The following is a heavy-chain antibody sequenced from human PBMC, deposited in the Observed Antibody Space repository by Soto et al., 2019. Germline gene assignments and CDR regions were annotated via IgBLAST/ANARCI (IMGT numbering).Heavy chain of an antibody. D-gene: IGHD5-18*01. CDR2: IRGKRGNDGA. Sequence: EVQLVESGGGLVQPGGSLKLSCAASGFAFSDCAMHWVRQASGKGLEWIGRIRGKRGNDGAAYAASVKGRFTISRDDSKTTTYLEMNCMKIEDTAVYYCTRRRDWTAVDPLDYWGQGTLVTVSS. CDR3: TRRRDWTAVDPLDY. J-gene: IGHJ4*02. CDR1: GFAFSDCA. V-gene: IGHV3-73*02.